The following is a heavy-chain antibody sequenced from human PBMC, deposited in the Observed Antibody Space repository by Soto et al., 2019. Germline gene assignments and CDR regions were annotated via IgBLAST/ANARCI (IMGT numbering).Heavy chain of an antibody. CDR2: ISSSSSYI. CDR1: GFTFSSYS. CDR3: ARPVPPHYYDISGNQ. V-gene: IGHV3-21*01. Sequence: GGSLRLSCVASGFTFSSYSINWVRQAPGKGLEWVSSISSSSSYIYYADSVKGRFTISRDNAKNSVYLQMNSLRAEDTAVYYCARPVPPHYYDISGNQWGQGTLVTVSS. D-gene: IGHD3-22*01. J-gene: IGHJ4*02.